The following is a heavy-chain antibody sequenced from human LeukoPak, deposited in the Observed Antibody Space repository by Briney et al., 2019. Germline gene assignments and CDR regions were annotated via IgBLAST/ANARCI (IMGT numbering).Heavy chain of an antibody. CDR1: GYTFTGYY. V-gene: IGHV1-2*02. Sequence: SVKVSCKASGYTFTGYYMHWVRQAPGQGLEWMGWINPNSGGTKYAQKFQGRVTMTRDTSISTAYMQLSRLRFDDTAVYYCAKDHPSSGWYRQYFQHWGQGTLVTVSS. CDR2: INPNSGGT. CDR3: AKDHPSSGWYRQYFQH. J-gene: IGHJ1*01. D-gene: IGHD6-19*01.